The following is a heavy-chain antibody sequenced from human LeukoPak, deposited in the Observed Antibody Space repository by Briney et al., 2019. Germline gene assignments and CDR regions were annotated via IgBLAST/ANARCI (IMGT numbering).Heavy chain of an antibody. CDR2: ISGSGGNT. Sequence: PGGSLRLSCAASGFTFNSYPMGWVRQPPGKGLEWVSTISGSGGNTYYADSVEGRFTISRDNSKNTLFSQMNSLRAEDTARYYCAKDKSIAAPFDFWGQGTLVTVSS. J-gene: IGHJ4*02. CDR3: AKDKSIAAPFDF. CDR1: GFTFNSYP. D-gene: IGHD6-6*01. V-gene: IGHV3-23*01.